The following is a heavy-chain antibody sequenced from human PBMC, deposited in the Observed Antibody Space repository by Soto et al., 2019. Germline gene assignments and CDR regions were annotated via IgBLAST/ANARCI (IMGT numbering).Heavy chain of an antibody. J-gene: IGHJ4*02. CDR3: ARLSSPELPFDY. D-gene: IGHD1-26*01. CDR1: GFTFSSYS. Sequence: EVQVVESGGGLVQPGGSLRLSCAASGFTFSSYSMNWVRQAPGKGLEWVAYISSGISTIYHADSVKGRFTISRDNARNSLYLQMNSLRAEDTAVYYCARLSSPELPFDYWGQGTLVTVSS. V-gene: IGHV3-48*01. CDR2: ISSGISTI.